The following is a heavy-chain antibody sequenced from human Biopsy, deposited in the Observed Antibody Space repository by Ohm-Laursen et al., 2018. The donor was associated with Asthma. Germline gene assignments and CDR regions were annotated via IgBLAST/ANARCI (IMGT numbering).Heavy chain of an antibody. CDR2: ISWNSATI. CDR3: AKVRSDWVITESFDY. D-gene: IGHD3-22*01. J-gene: IGHJ4*02. CDR1: GFKFDEYT. V-gene: IGHV3-9*01. Sequence: SLRLSCTASGFKFDEYTMHWVRQAPGKGLEWVSGISWNSATIGYADSVEGRFTISRDNAKNSVFLHMNSLRPEDTAFYYCAKVRSDWVITESFDYWGQGVLVTVSS.